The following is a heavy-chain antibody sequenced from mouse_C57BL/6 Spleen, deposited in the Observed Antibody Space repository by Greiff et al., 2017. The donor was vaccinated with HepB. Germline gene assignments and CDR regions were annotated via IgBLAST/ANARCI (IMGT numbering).Heavy chain of an antibody. V-gene: IGHV1-76*01. Sequence: QVQLQQSGAELVRPGASVKLSCKASGYTFTDYYINWVKQRPGQGLEWIARIYPGSGNTYYNEKFKGKATLTAEKSSSTAYMQLSSLTSEDSAVYFCARRDYGSPYAMDYWGQGTSVTVTS. CDR3: ARRDYGSPYAMDY. CDR2: IYPGSGNT. J-gene: IGHJ4*01. CDR1: GYTFTDYY. D-gene: IGHD1-1*01.